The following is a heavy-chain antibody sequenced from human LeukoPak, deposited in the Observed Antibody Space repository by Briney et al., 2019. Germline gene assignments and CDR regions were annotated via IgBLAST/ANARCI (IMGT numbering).Heavy chain of an antibody. Sequence: ASVKVSCKASGYTFTASYMHWVRQAPGQGLEWMGIINPSGGSTSYAQRFQGRVTMTRDTSTSTVYMELSSLRSEDTAVYYCARDQGSKWELPHYWGQGTLVTVSS. V-gene: IGHV1-46*01. CDR1: GYTFTASY. CDR3: ARDQGSKWELPHY. CDR2: INPSGGST. J-gene: IGHJ4*02. D-gene: IGHD1-26*01.